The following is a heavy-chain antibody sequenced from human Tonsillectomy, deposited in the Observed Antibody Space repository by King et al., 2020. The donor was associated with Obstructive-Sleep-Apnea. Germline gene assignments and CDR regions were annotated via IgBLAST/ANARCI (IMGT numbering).Heavy chain of an antibody. D-gene: IGHD6-19*01. J-gene: IGHJ4*02. CDR2: IYYSGST. CDR3: AGRVAGTPFDY. CDR1: GGSISSSSYY. V-gene: IGHV4-39*07. Sequence: HLQLQESGPGLVKPSETLSLTCTVSGGSISSSSYYWGWIRQPPGKGLEWIGSIYYSGSTYYNPSLKSRVTISVDTSKNQFSLKLGSVTAADTAVYYCAGRVAGTPFDYWGQGTLVTVSS.